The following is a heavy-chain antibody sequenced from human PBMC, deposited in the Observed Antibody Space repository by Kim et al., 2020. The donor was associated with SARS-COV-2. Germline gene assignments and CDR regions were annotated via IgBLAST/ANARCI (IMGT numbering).Heavy chain of an antibody. CDR2: ISSSSSTI. CDR3: ASLLLSLPTPWDYPFDY. Sequence: GGSLRLSCAASGFTFSSYSMNWVRQAPGKGLEWVSYISSSSSTIYYADSVKGRFTISRDNAKNSLYLQMNSLRDEDTAVYYCASLLLSLPTPWDYPFDYWGQGTLVTVSS. CDR1: GFTFSSYS. V-gene: IGHV3-48*02. J-gene: IGHJ4*02. D-gene: IGHD1-7*01.